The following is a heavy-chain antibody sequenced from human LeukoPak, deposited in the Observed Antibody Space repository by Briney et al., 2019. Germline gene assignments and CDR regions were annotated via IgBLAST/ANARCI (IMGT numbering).Heavy chain of an antibody. CDR2: VYSGDNT. CDR1: GFTVSNNY. V-gene: IGHV3-66*02. D-gene: IGHD3-16*01. CDR3: AGRRVLDASFDY. Sequence: GGSLRLSCAASGFTVSNNYMSWVRQAPGKGLEWVSVVYSGDNTYYVESVKGRFTISRDNSKNTLFLQMNRLRAEDTAVYYCAGRRVLDASFDYWGQGTLVTVSS. J-gene: IGHJ4*02.